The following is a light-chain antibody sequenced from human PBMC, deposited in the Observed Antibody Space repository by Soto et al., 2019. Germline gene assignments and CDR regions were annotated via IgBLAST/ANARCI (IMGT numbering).Light chain of an antibody. CDR2: GAS. J-gene: IGKJ1*01. CDR3: QQYNNWPRT. Sequence: EIVMTQSPATLSVSPGERAPLSCRASQSVSSNLAWYQQKPGQAPRLLIHGASTRATGIPARFSGSGSGIEFTLTISSLQSEDFAVYYCQQYNNWPRTFGQGTKVDIK. V-gene: IGKV3-15*01. CDR1: QSVSSN.